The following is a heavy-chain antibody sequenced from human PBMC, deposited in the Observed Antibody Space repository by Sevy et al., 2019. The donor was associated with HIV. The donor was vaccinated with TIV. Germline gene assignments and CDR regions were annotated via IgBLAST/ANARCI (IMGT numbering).Heavy chain of an antibody. V-gene: IGHV3-23*01. J-gene: IGHJ4*02. CDR1: GFTFSSYA. CDR3: AKDGHYYDSSADYLNYFDY. CDR2: ISGSASST. D-gene: IGHD3-22*01. Sequence: GGSLRLSCAASGFTFSSYAMSWVRQAPGKGLERVSAISGSASSTYYADSVKGRFTISRDNSKNTLYLLLNSLRAEDTAVYYCAKDGHYYDSSADYLNYFDYWSQGTLVTVSS.